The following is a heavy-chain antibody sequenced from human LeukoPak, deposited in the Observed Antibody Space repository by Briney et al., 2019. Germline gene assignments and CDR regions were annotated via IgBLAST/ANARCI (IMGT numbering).Heavy chain of an antibody. CDR2: IYPGDSDT. Sequence: GESLKISCKGSGYSFTSYWIGWVRQMPGKGLEWMGIIYPGDSDTRYSPSLQGQVTISADKSISTAYLQWSSLKASDTAMYYCASPRTYCGGDCYPGDAFDIWGQGTMVTVSS. CDR3: ASPRTYCGGDCYPGDAFDI. D-gene: IGHD2-21*01. V-gene: IGHV5-51*01. J-gene: IGHJ3*02. CDR1: GYSFTSYW.